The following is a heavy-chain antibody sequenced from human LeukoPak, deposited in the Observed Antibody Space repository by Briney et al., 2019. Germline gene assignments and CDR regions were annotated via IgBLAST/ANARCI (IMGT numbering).Heavy chain of an antibody. CDR1: GFTFSSYG. D-gene: IGHD3-3*01. V-gene: IGHV3-33*06. Sequence: GGSLRLSCAASGFTFSSYGMHWVRQAPGKGLEWVAVIWYDGSNKYYADSVKGRFTISRDNSKNTLYLQMNSLRAEDTAVYYCAKGANPTIFGVTLDYWGQGTLVTVSS. CDR2: IWYDGSNK. J-gene: IGHJ4*02. CDR3: AKGANPTIFGVTLDY.